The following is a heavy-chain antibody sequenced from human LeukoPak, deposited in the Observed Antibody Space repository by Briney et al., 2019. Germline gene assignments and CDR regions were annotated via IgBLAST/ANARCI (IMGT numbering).Heavy chain of an antibody. Sequence: GGSLRLSCAASGFTFSGYWMSWVRQAPGKGLEWLANIKSDGSEKYYVDSVKGRFTISRDNAKNSLYLQINSLRPEDTAVYYCARISRYGLDYWGQGTLVTVSS. V-gene: IGHV3-7*04. J-gene: IGHJ4*02. CDR1: GFTFSGYW. D-gene: IGHD3-16*01. CDR2: IKSDGSEK. CDR3: ARISRYGLDY.